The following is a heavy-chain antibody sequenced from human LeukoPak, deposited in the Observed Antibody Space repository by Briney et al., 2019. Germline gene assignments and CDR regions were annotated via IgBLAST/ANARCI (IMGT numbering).Heavy chain of an antibody. CDR3: ARYGQLVTSYYYYMDV. J-gene: IGHJ6*03. Sequence: GGSLRLSCAASGFTFDDYGMSWVRQAPGKGLEWVSGINWNGGRIGYADSVKGRFTISRDNTKNSLYLQMNSLRAEDTALYYCARYGQLVTSYYYYMDVWGKGTTVTVSS. CDR2: INWNGGRI. D-gene: IGHD6-6*01. V-gene: IGHV3-20*04. CDR1: GFTFDDYG.